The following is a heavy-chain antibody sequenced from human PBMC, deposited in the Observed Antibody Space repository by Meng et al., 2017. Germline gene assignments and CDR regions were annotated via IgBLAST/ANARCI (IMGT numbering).Heavy chain of an antibody. V-gene: IGHV3-53*02. CDR1: GFTVSSNS. Sequence: VQTVETGGLLSTPEGSLRLSCAASGFTVSSNSMSWVRQAPGKGLEWVSVIYSGGSTYYADSVKGRFTISRDNSKNTLYLQMNSLRAEDTAVYYCARGGSYYYYWGQGTLVTVSS. CDR3: ARGGSYYYY. CDR2: IYSGGST. D-gene: IGHD1-26*01. J-gene: IGHJ4*02.